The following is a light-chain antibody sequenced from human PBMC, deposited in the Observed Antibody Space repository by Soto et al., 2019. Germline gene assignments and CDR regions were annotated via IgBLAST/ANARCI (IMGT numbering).Light chain of an antibody. CDR3: QHYSVYWT. J-gene: IGKJ1*01. V-gene: IGKV1-5*02. CDR2: DAS. CDR1: QSVSTR. Sequence: IQMTQSPSSLSASVGARFTIICRASQSVSTRLAWYQQKPGKAPXXLIYDASSWAGGVPSRFTGSGSGTEFTLTIHSLQPDDFATYYCQHYSVYWTFGQGTKVDIK.